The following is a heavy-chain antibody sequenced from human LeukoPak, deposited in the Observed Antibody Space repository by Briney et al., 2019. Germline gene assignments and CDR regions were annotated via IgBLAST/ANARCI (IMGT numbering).Heavy chain of an antibody. D-gene: IGHD2-2*01. CDR3: ARSQYQLADY. CDR1: GGSISSYY. Sequence: SETLSLTCTVSGGSISSYYWSWIRQPAGKGLEWIGEINHSGSTNYNPSLKSRVTISVDTSKNQFSLKLSSVTAADTAVYYCARSQYQLADYWGQGTLVTVSS. J-gene: IGHJ4*02. V-gene: IGHV4-34*01. CDR2: INHSGST.